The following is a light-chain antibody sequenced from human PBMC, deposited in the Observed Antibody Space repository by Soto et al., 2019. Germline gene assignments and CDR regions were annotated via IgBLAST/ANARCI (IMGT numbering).Light chain of an antibody. Sequence: IQMTQSPSTLSASVGDRVSITCRASQTIFSWLAWYQQKPGKAPNLLIYKASSLESGVPSRYSGSGSGTAFTLTISGLQPDDFAAYYCQQYYSYPYSFGQGTKLEIK. V-gene: IGKV1-5*03. CDR2: KAS. J-gene: IGKJ2*03. CDR3: QQYYSYPYS. CDR1: QTIFSW.